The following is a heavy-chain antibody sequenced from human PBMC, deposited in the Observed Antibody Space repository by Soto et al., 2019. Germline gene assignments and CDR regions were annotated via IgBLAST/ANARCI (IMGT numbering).Heavy chain of an antibody. Sequence: ASETLSLTCAVYGGSFSGYYWSWIRQPPGKGLEWIGEINHSGSTNYNPSLKSRVTISVDTSKNQFSLKLSSVTAADTAVYYCARGRLRYYYYYGMDVWGQGTTVTVSS. CDR1: GGSFSGYY. J-gene: IGHJ6*02. CDR3: ARGRLRYYYYYGMDV. CDR2: INHSGST. D-gene: IGHD6-19*01. V-gene: IGHV4-34*01.